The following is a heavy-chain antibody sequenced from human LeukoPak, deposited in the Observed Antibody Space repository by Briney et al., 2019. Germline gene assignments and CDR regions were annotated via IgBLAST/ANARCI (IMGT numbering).Heavy chain of an antibody. CDR1: GFTFSSYA. V-gene: IGHV3-23*01. D-gene: IGHD5-12*01. J-gene: IGHJ3*02. CDR3: AKIFGYVLAPDAFDI. Sequence: GGSLRLSCAASGFTFSSYAMSWVRQAPGKGLEWVSAISGSGGSTYYADSVKGRFTISRDKSKNTLYLQMNSLRAEDTAVYYCAKIFGYVLAPDAFDIWGQGTMVTVSS. CDR2: ISGSGGST.